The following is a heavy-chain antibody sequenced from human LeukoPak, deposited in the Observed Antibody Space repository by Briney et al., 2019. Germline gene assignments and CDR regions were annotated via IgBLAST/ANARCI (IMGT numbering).Heavy chain of an antibody. Sequence: HSETLSLTCAVSGGSISRCGYCWGWLRQPPGRGRVGIGNIYHGGSTYYTPSLKTRVTISVDRSKHQFYLKLSSVTAADTAVYYCARGGGHYDLLTGYFSFDYWGQGTLVTVSS. J-gene: IGHJ4*02. CDR1: GGSISRCGYC. CDR3: ARGGGHYDLLTGYFSFDY. D-gene: IGHD3-9*01. V-gene: IGHV4-30-2*01. CDR2: IYHGGST.